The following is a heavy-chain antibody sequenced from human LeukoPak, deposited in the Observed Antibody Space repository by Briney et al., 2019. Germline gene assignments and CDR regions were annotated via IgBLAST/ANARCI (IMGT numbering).Heavy chain of an antibody. CDR3: ARRHHNWDY. Sequence: SETLSLTCTVSGGSISTYYWHWIRQPPGKGLEWIGYIYYSGFTNYNPSLKGRVTFLVDTSKNQFSLKLTSVTAADTAVYYCARRHHNWDYWGQGARVIVSS. V-gene: IGHV4-59*01. CDR1: GGSISTYY. J-gene: IGHJ4*02. CDR2: IYYSGFT. D-gene: IGHD5-24*01.